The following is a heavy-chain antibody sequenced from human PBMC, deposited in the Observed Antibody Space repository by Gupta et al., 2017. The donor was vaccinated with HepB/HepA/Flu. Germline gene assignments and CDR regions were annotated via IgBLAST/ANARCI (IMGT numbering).Heavy chain of an antibody. CDR2: IYHSGST. V-gene: IGHV4-4*02. CDR3: ARVTHDYDTYGSVPEGYFDY. Sequence: QVQLQESGPGLVKPSGTLSLTCAVSGGSISSSNWWSWVRQPPGKGLEWIGEIYHSGSTNYNPSLKSRVTISVDKSKNQFSLKLSSVTAADTAVYYCARVTHDYDTYGSVPEGYFDYWGQGTLVTVSS. J-gene: IGHJ4*02. CDR1: GGSISSSNW. D-gene: IGHD4-17*01.